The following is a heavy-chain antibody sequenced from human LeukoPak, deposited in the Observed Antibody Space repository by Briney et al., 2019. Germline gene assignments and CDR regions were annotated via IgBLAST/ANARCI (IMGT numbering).Heavy chain of an antibody. J-gene: IGHJ3*02. V-gene: IGHV1-2*02. CDR3: ARDPDAFDI. Sequence: ASMKVSCKASGYTFTGYYMHWVRQAPGQGLEWMGWINPNSGGTNYAQKFQGRVTMTRDTSTGTVYMELSSLRSEDTAVYYCARDPDAFDIWGQGTMVTVSS. CDR1: GYTFTGYY. CDR2: INPNSGGT.